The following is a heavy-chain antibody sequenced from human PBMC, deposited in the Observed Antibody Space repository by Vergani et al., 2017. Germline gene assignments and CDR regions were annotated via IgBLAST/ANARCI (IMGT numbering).Heavy chain of an antibody. D-gene: IGHD4-17*01. V-gene: IGHV3-74*01. Sequence: EVQLVESGGGLVQPGGSLRLSCTASGFTFSNYWMQWVRQAPGKGLMWVSRINSDGDSTSYADSVKGRFTISRDNAKNTLYLQMDSLRAEDTAVYYCAKDIGVTTYYGMDVWGQGTTVTVSS. CDR1: GFTFSNYW. J-gene: IGHJ6*02. CDR2: INSDGDST. CDR3: AKDIGVTTYYGMDV.